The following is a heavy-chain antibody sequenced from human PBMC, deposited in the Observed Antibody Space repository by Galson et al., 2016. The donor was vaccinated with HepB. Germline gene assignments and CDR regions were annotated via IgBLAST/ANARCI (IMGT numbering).Heavy chain of an antibody. J-gene: IGHJ4*02. D-gene: IGHD1-26*01. CDR2: IPYVESDK. CDR3: AKDLFGSGTYPDY. V-gene: IGHV3-30*18. Sequence: SLRLSCAASGFIFSPYAMHWVRQAPGKGLEWVAFIPYVESDKDYADSVKGRFTISRDTSKNTVYLQMNSLRAEDTAVYYCAKDLFGSGTYPDYWGQGTLVIVSS. CDR1: GFIFSPYA.